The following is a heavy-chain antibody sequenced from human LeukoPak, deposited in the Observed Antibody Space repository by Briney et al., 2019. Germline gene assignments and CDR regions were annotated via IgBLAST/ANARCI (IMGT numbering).Heavy chain of an antibody. V-gene: IGHV1-2*02. CDR3: ASVYSSSSLGFDY. Sequence: GASVKVSCKASGYTFTGYYMHWVRQAPGQGLEWMGWINPNSGGTNYAQKFQGRVTMTRDTSISTAYMELSRLRSDDTAVYYCASVYSSSSLGFDYWGQGTLVTVSS. CDR1: GYTFTGYY. J-gene: IGHJ4*02. CDR2: INPNSGGT. D-gene: IGHD6-6*01.